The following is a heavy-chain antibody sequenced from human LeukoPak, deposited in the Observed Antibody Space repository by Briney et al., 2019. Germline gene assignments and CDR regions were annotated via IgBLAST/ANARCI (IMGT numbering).Heavy chain of an antibody. V-gene: IGHV5-51*01. D-gene: IGHD5-24*01. J-gene: IGHJ5*02. CDR3: ARHGGDGYNFENWFDP. CDR1: GYSFASYW. Sequence: GESLKISCKGSGYSFASYWIGWVRQMPGKGLEWMGIIYPGDSDTRYSPSFQGQVTISADKSISTACLQWSSLKASDTAMYYCARHGGDGYNFENWFDPWGQGTLVTVSS. CDR2: IYPGDSDT.